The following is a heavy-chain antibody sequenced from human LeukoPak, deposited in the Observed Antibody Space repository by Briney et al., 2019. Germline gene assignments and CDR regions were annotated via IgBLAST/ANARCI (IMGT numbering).Heavy chain of an antibody. D-gene: IGHD1-1*01. V-gene: IGHV3-74*01. Sequence: GGSLRLSCAASGFTFSNYWLHWVRQAPGKGLVWVSRISPDGSSTTYADSVKGRFTISRDNAKNTLYLQMHSLRAEDTAVYFCARPRSTTETNWFDPWGLGTLVTVSS. J-gene: IGHJ5*02. CDR1: GFTFSNYW. CDR3: ARPRSTTETNWFDP. CDR2: ISPDGSST.